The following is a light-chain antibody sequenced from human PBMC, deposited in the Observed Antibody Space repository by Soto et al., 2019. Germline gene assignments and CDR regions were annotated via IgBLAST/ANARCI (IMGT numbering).Light chain of an antibody. CDR3: QQRSNWERYT. Sequence: EIVLTQSPATLSLSPGERATLSCRASQTVSRYLAWFQQKPGQAPRLLIYGVSSRATGIPARFSGSRSGKDFTLTISSLEPEDFAVYYCQQRSNWERYTLGQGTKLEIK. J-gene: IGKJ2*01. CDR2: GVS. V-gene: IGKV3-11*01. CDR1: QTVSRY.